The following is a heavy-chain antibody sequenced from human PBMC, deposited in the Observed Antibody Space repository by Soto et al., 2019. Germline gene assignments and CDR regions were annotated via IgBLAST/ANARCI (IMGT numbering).Heavy chain of an antibody. V-gene: IGHV4-30-4*01. CDR3: ARFFFPSKRRHTSLAPGLGIPAEPPSDL. J-gene: IGHJ2*01. Sequence: TGKGLAGMGYIYYSGSTYYNPPLKSRVTIYVDTSKTQFSLKLSSVTAADTAVYYCARFFFPSKRRHTSLAPGLGIPAEPPSDL. CDR2: IYYSGST. D-gene: IGHD3-3*01.